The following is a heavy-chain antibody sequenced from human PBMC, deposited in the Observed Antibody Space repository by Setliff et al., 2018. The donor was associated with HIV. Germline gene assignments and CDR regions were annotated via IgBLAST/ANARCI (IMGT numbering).Heavy chain of an antibody. CDR2: IDANSGNT. Sequence: VASVKVSCKASGYTFTSYAMHWVRQAPGQGLEWMAWIDANSGNTGYAQKFQGRVTMTRNTSISTAYMELSSLRSEDTAVYYCARMVRGVSPRDYWGQGTLVTVS. CDR3: ARMVRGVSPRDY. V-gene: IGHV1-8*02. J-gene: IGHJ4*02. CDR1: GYTFTSYA. D-gene: IGHD3-10*01.